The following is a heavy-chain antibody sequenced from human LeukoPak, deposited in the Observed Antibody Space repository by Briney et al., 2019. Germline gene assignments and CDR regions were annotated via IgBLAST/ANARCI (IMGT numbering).Heavy chain of an antibody. D-gene: IGHD3-10*01. CDR3: ARDRALDY. J-gene: IGHJ4*02. V-gene: IGHV4-4*08. CDR1: GGSITYYY. CDR2: ISNRGNI. Sequence: SETLSLTCTVSGGSITYYYWSWIRQPPGKGLEWIGYISNRGNIDYNPSLKSRATISADTSKNHFSLTLKSVTATDTAVYYCARDRALDYWGQGNLVTVSS.